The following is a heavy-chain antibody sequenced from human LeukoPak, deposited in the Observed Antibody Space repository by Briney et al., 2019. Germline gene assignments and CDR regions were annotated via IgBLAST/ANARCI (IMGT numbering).Heavy chain of an antibody. CDR2: IYSGGST. CDR1: GFTVSSNY. V-gene: IGHV3-66*02. CDR3: ARGYLDLWFDP. D-gene: IGHD1-20*01. J-gene: IGHJ5*02. Sequence: GGSLRLSCAASGFTVSSNYMSWVRQAPGKGLEWVSVIYSGGSTYYADSVKGRFTISRDNSKNTLYLQMNSLRAEDTAVYYCARGYLDLWFDPWGQGTLVTVSS.